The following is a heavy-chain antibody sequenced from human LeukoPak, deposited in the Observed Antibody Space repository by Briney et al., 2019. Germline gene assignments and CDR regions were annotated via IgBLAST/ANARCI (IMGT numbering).Heavy chain of an antibody. CDR1: GDSISSGYH. D-gene: IGHD2-2*01. Sequence: SETLSLTCTVSGDSISSGYHWGWIRQPPGKGLEWIGEINHSGSTNYNPSLKSRVTVSVDTSKNQFSLKLSSVTAADTAVYYCARGKHRYCSSTSCYSTFLDYWGQGTLVTVSS. CDR2: INHSGST. J-gene: IGHJ4*02. CDR3: ARGKHRYCSSTSCYSTFLDY. V-gene: IGHV4-38-2*02.